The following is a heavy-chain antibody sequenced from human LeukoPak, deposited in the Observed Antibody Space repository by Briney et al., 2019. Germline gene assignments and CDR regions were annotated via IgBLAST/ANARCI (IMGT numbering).Heavy chain of an antibody. CDR1: GYTFTGYY. CDR2: INPNNGGT. D-gene: IGHD2-21*02. J-gene: IGHJ3*02. V-gene: IGHV1-2*02. CDR3: ARVVSTVVVTAKGAFDI. Sequence: ASVKVSCKASGYTFTGYYMHWVRQAPGHGLEWMGWINPNNGGTNYAQKFQGRVTMTRDTSISTAYIELSRLRSDDTDVYYCARVVSTVVVTAKGAFDIWGQGTMVTVSS.